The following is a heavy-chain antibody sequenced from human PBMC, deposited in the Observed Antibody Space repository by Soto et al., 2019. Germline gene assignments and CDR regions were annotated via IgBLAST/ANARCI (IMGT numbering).Heavy chain of an antibody. CDR1: GFTFSSYW. V-gene: IGHV3-74*01. Sequence: GGSLRLSCAASGFTFSSYWMHWVRQAPGKGLVWVSRINSDGSSTSYADSVKGRFTISRDNAKNTLYLQMNSLRAEDTALYYCAKDRHDILTGYSIFDYWGQGTLVTVSS. D-gene: IGHD3-9*01. J-gene: IGHJ4*02. CDR3: AKDRHDILTGYSIFDY. CDR2: INSDGSST.